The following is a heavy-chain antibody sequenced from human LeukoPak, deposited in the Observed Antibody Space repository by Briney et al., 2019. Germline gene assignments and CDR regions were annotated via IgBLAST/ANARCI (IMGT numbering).Heavy chain of an antibody. CDR2: ISGSGGFT. CDR1: GFTFSSYA. V-gene: IGHV3-23*01. D-gene: IGHD3-22*01. J-gene: IGHJ4*02. CDR3: ARGDSSGYYGVY. Sequence: GGSLRLSCAASGFTFSSYAMSWVRQAPGKGLEWVSGISGSGGFTYYADSVKGRFTISRDNSKNTLYLQMNSLRAEDTAVYYCARGDSSGYYGVYWGQGTLVTVSS.